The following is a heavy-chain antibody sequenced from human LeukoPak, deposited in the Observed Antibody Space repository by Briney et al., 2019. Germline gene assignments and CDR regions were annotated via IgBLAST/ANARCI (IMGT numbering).Heavy chain of an antibody. J-gene: IGHJ3*02. CDR3: ARDRGSGWLEREGYPDHPDAFDI. Sequence: GGSLRLSCAASGFTFSSYWMSWVRQAPGKGLEWVANIKQDGSEKYYVDSVKGRFTISRDNAKNSLYLQMNSLRAEDTAVYYCARDRGSGWLEREGYPDHPDAFDIWGQGTMVTVSS. D-gene: IGHD6-19*01. CDR1: GFTFSSYW. V-gene: IGHV3-7*01. CDR2: IKQDGSEK.